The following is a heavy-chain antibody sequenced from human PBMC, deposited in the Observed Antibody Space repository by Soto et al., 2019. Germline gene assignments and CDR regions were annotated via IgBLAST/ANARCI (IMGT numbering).Heavy chain of an antibody. CDR3: AKGPWQPPHCFDP. J-gene: IGHJ5*02. CDR2: IYSGGST. CDR1: GFTVSSNY. D-gene: IGHD6-13*01. V-gene: IGHV3-53*01. Sequence: PGGSLRLSCAASGFTVSSNYMSWVRQAPGKGLEWVSVIYSGGSTYYADSVKGRFTISRDNSKNTLYLQMNSLRAEDTAVYYCAKGPWQPPHCFDPWGLGTLVTVPQ.